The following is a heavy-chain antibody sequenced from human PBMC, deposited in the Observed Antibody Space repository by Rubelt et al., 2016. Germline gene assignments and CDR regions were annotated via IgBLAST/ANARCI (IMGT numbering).Heavy chain of an antibody. CDR2: ISYDGSTE. V-gene: IGHV3-30*04. Sequence: LEWVTVISYDGSTEYYADSVKGRFTISRATSKTTLYLQRTSLRAKDTGVYYCSRVASGIVVVVTPTASYYFDHWGQGTLVTVSS. D-gene: IGHD2-15*01. CDR3: SRVASGIVVVVTPTASYYFDH. J-gene: IGHJ4*02.